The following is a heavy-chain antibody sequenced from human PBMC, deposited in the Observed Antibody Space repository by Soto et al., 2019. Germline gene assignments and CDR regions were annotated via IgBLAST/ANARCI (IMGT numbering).Heavy chain of an antibody. CDR3: ARGTYGDS. J-gene: IGHJ4*02. D-gene: IGHD4-17*01. Sequence: QVHLVQSGAEVKKPGASVKVSCKGSGYAFTTYGITWVRQAPGQGLEWMGWISAHNGNTNYAQKLQGRVTVTRDTSTRTAYKEMRSMGSDDPAVSYWARGTYGDSWGQGALVTVPS. CDR1: GYAFTTYG. CDR2: ISAHNGNT. V-gene: IGHV1-18*01.